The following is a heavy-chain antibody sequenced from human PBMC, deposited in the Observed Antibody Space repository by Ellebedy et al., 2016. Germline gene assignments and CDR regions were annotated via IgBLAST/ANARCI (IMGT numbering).Heavy chain of an antibody. D-gene: IGHD5-18*01. CDR1: GYTFTDYY. Sequence: ASVKVSCXASGYTFTDYYMHWVRQAPGQGLEWMGWINPNSGGTNYAQKFQDRVTMTRNTSISTAYMELSRLTSDDTAVYYCSRGAGYNYGPTYWGQGTLVTVSS. J-gene: IGHJ4*02. CDR3: SRGAGYNYGPTY. CDR2: INPNSGGT. V-gene: IGHV1-2*02.